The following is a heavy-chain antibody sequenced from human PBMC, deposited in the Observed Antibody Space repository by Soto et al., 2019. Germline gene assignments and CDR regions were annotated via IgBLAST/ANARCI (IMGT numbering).Heavy chain of an antibody. J-gene: IGHJ6*03. D-gene: IGHD3-3*01. CDR3: ARRSGITIFGVGDRNSHYYMDV. CDR1: GGSISSSSYY. CDR2: IYYSGST. Sequence: QLQLQESGPGLVKPSETLSLTCTVSGGSISSSSYYWGWIRQPPGKGLEWIGSIYYSGSTYYNPSHKSRVTKSVDTSMNQFSLKLSSVNAADTAVYYCARRSGITIFGVGDRNSHYYMDVWGKGTTVTVSS. V-gene: IGHV4-39*01.